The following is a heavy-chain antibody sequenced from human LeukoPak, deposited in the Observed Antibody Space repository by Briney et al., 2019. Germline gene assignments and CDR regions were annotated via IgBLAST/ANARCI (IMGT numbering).Heavy chain of an antibody. CDR1: GFTFSSYG. V-gene: IGHV3-33*01. Sequence: PGRSLRLSCAASGFTFSSYGMHWVRQAPGKGLGWVAVILNDGSQEKYADSVKGRFTISRGNSKNTLFLQMNSLRAEDTAVYYCARDDALGDNALDIWGQGTMVTVSS. CDR3: ARDDALGDNALDI. D-gene: IGHD3-16*01. CDR2: ILNDGSQE. J-gene: IGHJ3*02.